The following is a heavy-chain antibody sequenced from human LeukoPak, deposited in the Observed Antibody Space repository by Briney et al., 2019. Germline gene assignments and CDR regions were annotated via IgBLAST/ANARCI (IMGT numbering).Heavy chain of an antibody. D-gene: IGHD1-26*01. Sequence: ASVRVSCTASGYTFTGYYMHWVRQAPGQGLEWMAWINPNSGGTNYAQKFQGRVTMTRDKSISTAYMQLSRLRSDDTAVYYCARGETKDFQYWGQGTLVTVSS. CDR3: ARGETKDFQY. J-gene: IGHJ1*01. CDR1: GYTFTGYY. V-gene: IGHV1-2*02. CDR2: INPNSGGT.